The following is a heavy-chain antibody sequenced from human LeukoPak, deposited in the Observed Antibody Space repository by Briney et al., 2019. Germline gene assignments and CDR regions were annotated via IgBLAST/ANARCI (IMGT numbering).Heavy chain of an antibody. D-gene: IGHD3-22*01. CDR2: IKQDGSEK. V-gene: IGHV3-7*01. CDR1: GFTFSSYW. CDR3: ASLSYYDSSGYYYGG. J-gene: IGHJ4*02. Sequence: QPGGSLRLSCAASGFTFSSYWMSWVRQAPGEGLEWVANIKQDGSEKYYVDSVKGRFTISRDNAKNSLYLQMNSLRAEDTAVYYCASLSYYDSSGYYYGGWGQGTLVTVSS.